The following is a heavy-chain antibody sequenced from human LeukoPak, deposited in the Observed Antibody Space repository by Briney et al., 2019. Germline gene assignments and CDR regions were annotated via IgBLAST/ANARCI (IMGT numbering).Heavy chain of an antibody. J-gene: IGHJ4*02. D-gene: IGHD1-26*01. CDR1: GYTFTGYY. V-gene: IGHV1-2*02. CDR2: INPNSGGT. CDR3: ARGQNLRVGAPPGY. Sequence: ASVKVSCKASGYTFTGYYMHWVRQAPGHGLEWMGWINPNSGGTNYAQKFQGRVTMTRDTSISTGYMELSRLRCGYTGVYYCARGQNLRVGAPPGYWGEGTLVTVSS.